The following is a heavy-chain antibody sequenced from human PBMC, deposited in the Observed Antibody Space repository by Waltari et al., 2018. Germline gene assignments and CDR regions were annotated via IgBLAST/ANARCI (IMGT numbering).Heavy chain of an antibody. D-gene: IGHD2-2*02. Sequence: EVQLVEYGGDVVQPAGSLRPSCAASGFTLTDHNIDGVRQAPGKGLEWLGLSRNKENSYTTVYAARVKGRFIISSYDSKNLVSLQMNGLKIEDTAIYYCVRSYTASPMDVWGQGTTVTVSS. V-gene: IGHV3-72*01. CDR2: SRNKENSYTT. CDR3: VRSYTASPMDV. J-gene: IGHJ6*02. CDR1: GFTLTDHN.